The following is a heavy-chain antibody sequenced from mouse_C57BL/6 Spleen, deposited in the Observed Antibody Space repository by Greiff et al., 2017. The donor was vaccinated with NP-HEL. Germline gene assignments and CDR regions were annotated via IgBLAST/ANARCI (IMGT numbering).Heavy chain of an antibody. CDR1: GFSLTSYA. V-gene: IGHV2-9-1*01. D-gene: IGHD1-1*01. CDR3: ARKKVYYGSSYWYFDV. CDR2: IWTGGGT. J-gene: IGHJ1*03. Sequence: VMLVESGPGLVAPSQSLSITCTVSGFSLTSYAISWVRQPPGKGLEWLGVIWTGGGTNYNSALKSRLSISKDNSKSQVFLKMNSLQTDDTARYYCARKKVYYGSSYWYFDVWGTGTTVTVSS.